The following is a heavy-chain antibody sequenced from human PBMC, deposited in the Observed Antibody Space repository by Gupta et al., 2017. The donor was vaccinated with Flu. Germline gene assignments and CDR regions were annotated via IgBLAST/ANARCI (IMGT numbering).Heavy chain of an antibody. V-gene: IGHV3-72*01. CDR3: ARGDVQR. CDR2: IRSKSTGYTT. CDR1: GFSFSDQY. Sequence: SGFSFSDQYMDWVGQAPGKGLEWVARIRSKSTGYTTADAASGQGRFTISRDDSRNSLYLQLNSLKTEDTAVYYCARGDVQRWGQGTRVIVSS. J-gene: IGHJ1*01.